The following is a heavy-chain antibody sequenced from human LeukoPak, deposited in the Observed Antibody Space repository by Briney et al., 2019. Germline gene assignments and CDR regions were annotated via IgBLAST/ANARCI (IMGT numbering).Heavy chain of an antibody. CDR2: INPSSGGT. CDR1: GFTFNSFP. D-gene: IGHD3-3*02. Sequence: GGSLRLSCAVSGFTFNSFPLSWVRQAPGKGLEWGSGINPSSGGTYYADSVKGRFTISRDNSKNTLYLEMNSLRAEDTAVYYCARGRISPDYWGQGTLVTVSS. CDR3: ARGRISPDY. V-gene: IGHV3-23*01. J-gene: IGHJ4*02.